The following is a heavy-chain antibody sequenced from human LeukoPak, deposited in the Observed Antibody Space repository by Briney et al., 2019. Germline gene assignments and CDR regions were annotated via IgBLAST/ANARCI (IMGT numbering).Heavy chain of an antibody. D-gene: IGHD5-12*01. CDR2: ISGTGSST. CDR3: ASGYSAYDPFDY. V-gene: IGHV3-23*01. Sequence: PGGSLRLSCAASGFTFSSYAMSWVRQAPGRGLEWVSSISGTGSSTSYADSVKGRFTISRDNAKNTLYLQMNSLRAEDTAVYYCASGYSAYDPFDYWGQGTLVTVSS. J-gene: IGHJ4*02. CDR1: GFTFSSYA.